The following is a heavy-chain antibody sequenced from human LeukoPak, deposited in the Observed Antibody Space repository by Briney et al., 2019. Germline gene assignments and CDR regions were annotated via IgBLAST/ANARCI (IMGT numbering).Heavy chain of an antibody. V-gene: IGHV5-51*01. CDR1: GYSFTIYW. J-gene: IGHJ4*02. CDR2: IYPGDSDT. Sequence: GESLKISCKGSGYSFTIYWIGWVRQMPGKGLEWMGIIYPGDSDTRYSPSFQGQVTISADKSINTAYLQWSSLKASDTAMYYCARVSCSSTTCPFDYWGQGTLVTVSS. D-gene: IGHD2-2*01. CDR3: ARVSCSSTTCPFDY.